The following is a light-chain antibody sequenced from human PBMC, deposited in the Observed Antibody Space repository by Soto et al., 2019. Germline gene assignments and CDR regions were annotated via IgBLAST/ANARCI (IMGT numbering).Light chain of an antibody. J-gene: IGKJ1*01. Sequence: EIVLTQSPGTLSLSPGEXXXLSXXASQXVCSXXLAWYQQKPGQSPRLLIYGASSRATGIPDRFSGSGSGTDFTLTISRLEPEDFAVYXCQHYGTTPWTFGQGTKVGIK. V-gene: IGKV3-20*01. CDR3: QHYGTTPWT. CDR2: GAS. CDR1: QXVCSXX.